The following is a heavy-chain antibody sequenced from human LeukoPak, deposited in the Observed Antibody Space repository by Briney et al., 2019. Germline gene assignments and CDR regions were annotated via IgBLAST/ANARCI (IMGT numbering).Heavy chain of an antibody. CDR3: ARDNYGDYGY. J-gene: IGHJ4*02. CDR1: GFPFSSYW. CDR2: IKEDGSVK. D-gene: IGHD4-17*01. Sequence: GGSLRLSCAASGFPFSSYWMSWVRQAPGKGLEWVANIKEDGSVKYYVDSVKGRFTISRDNAKNSVCLEMNSLRAEDTAVYYCARDNYGDYGYWGQGTLVTVSS. V-gene: IGHV3-7*05.